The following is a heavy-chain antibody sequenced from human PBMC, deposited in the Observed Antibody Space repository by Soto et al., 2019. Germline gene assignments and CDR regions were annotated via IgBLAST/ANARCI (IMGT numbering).Heavy chain of an antibody. D-gene: IGHD1-26*01. Sequence: KLVESGGGLVQPGRSRRVSCAASGFTFSSYAFNWVRQAPGKGLEWISYISVGGGSIFYADSVKGRFTISRDDAQNSLYLQMNTLRGDDTALYFCVRDDKWAFDSWGQGTTVIVSS. CDR3: VRDDKWAFDS. CDR2: ISVGGGSI. CDR1: GFTFSSYA. J-gene: IGHJ3*02. V-gene: IGHV3-48*01.